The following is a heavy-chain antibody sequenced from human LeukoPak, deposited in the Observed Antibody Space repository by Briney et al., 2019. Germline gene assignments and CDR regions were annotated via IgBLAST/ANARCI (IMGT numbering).Heavy chain of an antibody. CDR2: IYSGAGT. Sequence: GGSLRLSCAASGFLVSNYYMSRVRQAPGKGLEWVSVIYSGAGTYYADSVKGRFTISRDNSRNTLYLQMNSLRAEDTAVYFCARDSSGPSYWGQGTLVTVSS. D-gene: IGHD1-26*01. CDR3: ARDSSGPSY. CDR1: GFLVSNYY. V-gene: IGHV3-53*01. J-gene: IGHJ4*01.